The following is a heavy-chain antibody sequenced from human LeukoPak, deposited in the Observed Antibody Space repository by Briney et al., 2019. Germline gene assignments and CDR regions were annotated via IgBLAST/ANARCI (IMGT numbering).Heavy chain of an antibody. J-gene: IGHJ3*02. Sequence: SGTLSLTCTVSGGSVSSSSYYWAWIRQPPGKGLEWIGSIYYSGSTYYNPSLKSRVTISVDTSKNQFSLKLSSVTAADTAVYYCASQVIAAAAFDIWGQGTMVTVSS. CDR3: ASQVIAAAAFDI. D-gene: IGHD6-13*01. CDR1: GGSVSSSSYY. CDR2: IYYSGST. V-gene: IGHV4-39*01.